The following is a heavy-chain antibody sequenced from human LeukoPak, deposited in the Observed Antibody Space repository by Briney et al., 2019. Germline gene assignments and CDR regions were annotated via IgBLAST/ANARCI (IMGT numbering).Heavy chain of an antibody. J-gene: IGHJ5*02. Sequence: PSETLSLTCAVSGGSISSGGYSWSWIRQPPGKGLEWIGYIYHSGSTYYNPSLKSRVTISVDTSKNQFSLKLSSVTAADTAVYYCASTLAVAGTEGWFDPWGQGTPVTVSS. CDR2: IYHSGST. CDR3: ASTLAVAGTEGWFDP. V-gene: IGHV4-30-2*01. CDR1: GGSISSGGYS. D-gene: IGHD6-19*01.